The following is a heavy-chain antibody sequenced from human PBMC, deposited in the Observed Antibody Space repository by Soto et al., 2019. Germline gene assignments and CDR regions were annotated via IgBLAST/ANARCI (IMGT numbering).Heavy chain of an antibody. CDR2: IKQDGSEK. J-gene: IGHJ3*02. CDR3: ARGDYYDSSGPFSDAFDI. D-gene: IGHD3-22*01. CDR1: GFTFSSYW. Sequence: GGSLRLSCAAAGFTFSSYWMSWFRQAPGKGLEWVANIKQDGSEKWYVDSVKGRFTISRDNAKNSLYLQMNSLRAEDTAVYYCARGDYYDSSGPFSDAFDIWGQGTMVTVS. V-gene: IGHV3-7*04.